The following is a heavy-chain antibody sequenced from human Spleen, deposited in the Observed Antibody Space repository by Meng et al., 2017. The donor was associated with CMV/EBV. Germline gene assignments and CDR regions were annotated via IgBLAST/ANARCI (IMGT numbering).Heavy chain of an antibody. CDR1: GGSSMSYY. CDR2: IYTSGST. J-gene: IGHJ2*01. V-gene: IGHV4-4*07. D-gene: IGHD3-22*01. CDR3: ARDHAYYYDSSGLWYFDL. Sequence: QRQEPGPCLGKPPAPLSLTFTVCGGSSMSYYWSWIRQPAVKGLEWIGRIYTSGSTNYNPSLKSRVTRSVDTSKNQFSLKLSSVTASDTAVYYFARDHAYYYDSSGLWYFDLWGRGTLVTVSS.